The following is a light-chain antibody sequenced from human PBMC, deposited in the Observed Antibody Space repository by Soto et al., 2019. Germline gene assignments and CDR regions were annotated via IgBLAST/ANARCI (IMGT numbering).Light chain of an antibody. CDR3: SSYTSSSTLV. CDR1: SSDVGGYNH. J-gene: IGLJ2*01. Sequence: QSALTQPASVSGSPRQSITISCTGTSSDVGGYNHVSWYQQHPGKAPKLMIYEVSNRPSGVSNRFSGSKSGNTASLTISGLQAEDEADYYCSSYTSSSTLVFGGGTKLTVL. V-gene: IGLV2-14*01. CDR2: EVS.